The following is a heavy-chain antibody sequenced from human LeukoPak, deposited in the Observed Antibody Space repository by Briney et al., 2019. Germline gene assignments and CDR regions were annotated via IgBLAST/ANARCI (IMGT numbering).Heavy chain of an antibody. V-gene: IGHV3-33*01. J-gene: IGHJ3*02. CDR1: GFTFNTYG. Sequence: PGGSLRLSCAASGFTFNTYGMHWVRQAPGKGLEWVAVMWYDGSEKYYVDSVKGRFTISRDNSKNTLYLQMDNLRVEDTAVYYCARDKPTRHNAFDIWGQGTTVIVSP. CDR3: ARDKPTRHNAFDI. CDR2: MWYDGSEK.